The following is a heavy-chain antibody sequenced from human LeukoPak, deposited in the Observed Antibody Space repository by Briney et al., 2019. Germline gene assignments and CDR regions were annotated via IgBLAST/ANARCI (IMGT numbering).Heavy chain of an antibody. CDR3: AKSRDLPLDAFDI. CDR2: ISGSGGST. J-gene: IGHJ3*02. Sequence: HPGGSLRLSCAASGFTFSSYAMSWVRQAPGKGLEWVSAISGSGGSTYYADSVKGRFTISRDNSKNTLYLQMNSLRAEDTAVYYCAKSRDLPLDAFDIWGQGTMVTVSS. CDR1: GFTFSSYA. V-gene: IGHV3-23*01.